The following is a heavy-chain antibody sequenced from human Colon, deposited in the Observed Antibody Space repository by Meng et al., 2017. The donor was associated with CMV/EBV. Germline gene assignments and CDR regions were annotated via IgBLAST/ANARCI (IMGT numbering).Heavy chain of an antibody. V-gene: IGHV1-46*01. J-gene: IGHJ4*02. CDR1: GYTFTLSDYY. CDR2: IKPSGGST. Sequence: QVQLVQSGAEVKKPGASVKVSCKASGYTFTLSDYYIHWVRQAPGQGLEWLGIIKPSGGSTGYAQKFQGRVTMTRDTSTSTVYMELSSLRSEDTAMYYCTRDIVLWGQGTLVTVSS. CDR3: TRDIVL. D-gene: IGHD2-15*01.